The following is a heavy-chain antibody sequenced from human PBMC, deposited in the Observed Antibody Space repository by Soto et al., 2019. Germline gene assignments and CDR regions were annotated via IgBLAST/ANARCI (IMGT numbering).Heavy chain of an antibody. CDR1: GGSISSYY. D-gene: IGHD6-25*01. J-gene: IGHJ4*02. Sequence: SETLSLTCTVSGGSISSYYWSWIRQPPGKGLEWIGYIYYSGSTNYNPSLKSRVTISVDTSKNQFSLKLSSVTAADTAVYYCARARLTSYFDYWGQGTLVTVSS. V-gene: IGHV4-59*01. CDR2: IYYSGST. CDR3: ARARLTSYFDY.